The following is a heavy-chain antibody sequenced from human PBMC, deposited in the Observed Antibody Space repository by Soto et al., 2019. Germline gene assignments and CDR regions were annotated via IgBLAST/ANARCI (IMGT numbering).Heavy chain of an antibody. CDR1: GFTFSSYA. Sequence: EVQLLESGGGLVQPGGSLRLSCAASGFTFSSYAMSWVRQAPGKGLEWVSAISGSGGSTYYADSVKGRFTISRDNSKNTLYLQMNSLRAEDTAVYYCAKGTSDYYGSGSYRNYYYYGMDVW. D-gene: IGHD3-10*01. V-gene: IGHV3-23*01. CDR2: ISGSGGST. J-gene: IGHJ6*01. CDR3: AKGTSDYYGSGSYRNYYYYGMDV.